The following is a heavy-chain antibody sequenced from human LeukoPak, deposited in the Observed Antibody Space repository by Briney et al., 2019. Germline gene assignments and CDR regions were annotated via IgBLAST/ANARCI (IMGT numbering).Heavy chain of an antibody. CDR2: IYPGDSDT. V-gene: IGHV5-51*01. CDR3: ARHSRSRWRGLRPAMNAFDI. CDR1: GYSFISYW. D-gene: IGHD3-22*01. Sequence: GESLKISSKGSGYSFISYWIGWGRQMPGKGLEGMGIIYPGDSDTIYSPSFQGQVTISADKSISTAYLQWSSLKASDTAMYYCARHSRSRWRGLRPAMNAFDIWGQGTMVTVSS. J-gene: IGHJ3*02.